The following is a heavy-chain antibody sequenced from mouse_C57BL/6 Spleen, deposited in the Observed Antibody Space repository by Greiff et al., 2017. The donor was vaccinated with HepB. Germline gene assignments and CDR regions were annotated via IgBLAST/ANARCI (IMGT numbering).Heavy chain of an antibody. CDR2: IYPRSGNT. J-gene: IGHJ4*01. CDR3: ARRGDDGAMDY. Sequence: VQLQQSGAELARPGASVKLSCKASGYTFTSYGISWVKQRTGQGLEWIGEIYPRSGNTYYNEKFKGKATLTADKSSRTAYMELRSLTSEDSAVYVCARRGDDGAMDYWGQGTSVTVSS. V-gene: IGHV1-81*01. D-gene: IGHD2-3*01. CDR1: GYTFTSYG.